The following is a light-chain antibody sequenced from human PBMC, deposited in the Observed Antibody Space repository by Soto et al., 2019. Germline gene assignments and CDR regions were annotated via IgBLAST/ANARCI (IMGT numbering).Light chain of an antibody. Sequence: QSALTQPASVSGSPGQSIAISCTGTSSDIGNYNYVSWYQQHPGKAPKLIIYEVSNRPSGVSNRFSGSKSGNTASLTISGLQADDEADYYCSSFTSSITLVFGGGTQLTVL. CDR3: SSFTSSITLV. CDR1: SSDIGNYNY. CDR2: EVS. J-gene: IGLJ3*02. V-gene: IGLV2-14*01.